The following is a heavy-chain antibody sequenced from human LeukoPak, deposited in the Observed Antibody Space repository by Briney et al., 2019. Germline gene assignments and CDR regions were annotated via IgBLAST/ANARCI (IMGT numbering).Heavy chain of an antibody. V-gene: IGHV1-46*01. Sequence: ASVKVSCKASGYTFTSYYMHWVRQAPGQGLEWMGIINPSGGSTSYAQKFQGRVTMTRDTSTSRAYMELRSLRSDDTAVYYCARGLGYDISTGRPYYFDYWGQGTLVTVSS. CDR2: INPSGGST. CDR3: ARGLGYDISTGRPYYFDY. CDR1: GYTFTSYY. J-gene: IGHJ4*02. D-gene: IGHD3-9*01.